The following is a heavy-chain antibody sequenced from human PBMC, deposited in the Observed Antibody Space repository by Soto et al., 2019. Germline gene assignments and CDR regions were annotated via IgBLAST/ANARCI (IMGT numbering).Heavy chain of an antibody. D-gene: IGHD5-12*01. CDR3: ARISVASRYMDV. CDR2: FYYSGST. J-gene: IGHJ6*03. CDR1: GGSISSSSYY. V-gene: IGHV4-39*01. Sequence: QLQLEESGPGLVKPSETLSLTCTVSGGSISSSSYYWGWIRQAPGRGLEWVGSFYYSGSTYYSPSLRSRVTISGDTSRKQISLRLSSVTAADTAVYYCARISVASRYMDVWGKGPTVTVSS.